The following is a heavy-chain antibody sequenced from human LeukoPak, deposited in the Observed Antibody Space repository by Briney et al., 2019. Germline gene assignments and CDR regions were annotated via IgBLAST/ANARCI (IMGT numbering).Heavy chain of an antibody. J-gene: IGHJ4*02. CDR3: ARQAFGELLSPFDY. CDR2: IYAGDSDT. Sequence: GESLKISCKGSGYSFNTYWIGWVRQMPGKGLEWMGIIYAGDSDTRYSPSFQGQVTISADKSISTACLQWSSLKASDTAMYYCARQAFGELLSPFDYWGQGTLVTVSS. V-gene: IGHV5-51*01. CDR1: GYSFNTYW. D-gene: IGHD3-10*01.